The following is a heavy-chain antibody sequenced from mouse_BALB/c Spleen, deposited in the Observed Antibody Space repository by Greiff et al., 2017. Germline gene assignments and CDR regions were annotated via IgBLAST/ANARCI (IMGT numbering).Heavy chain of an antibody. D-gene: IGHD1-1*01. CDR1: GYTFTSYW. J-gene: IGHJ4*01. Sequence: QVHVKQPGAELVKPGAPVKLSCKASGYTFTSYWMNWVKQRPGRGLEWIGRIDPSDSETHYNQKFKDKATLTVDKSSSTAYIQLSSLTSEDSAVYYCARWDQSVKLYAMDYWGQGTSVTVSS. CDR2: IDPSDSET. V-gene: IGHV1-69*02. CDR3: ARWDQSVKLYAMDY.